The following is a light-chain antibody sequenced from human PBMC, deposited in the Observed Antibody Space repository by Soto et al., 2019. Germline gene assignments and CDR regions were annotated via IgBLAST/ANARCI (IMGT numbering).Light chain of an antibody. CDR2: GAS. CDR1: QSVSTN. CDR3: QQYNNWPPFT. J-gene: IGKJ1*01. V-gene: IGKV3-15*01. Sequence: EIVITQSPSTLSVSPGERVTLSCRASQSVSTNLAWYQQKPGQAPRLLIYGASTRATGIPARFSGSGSGTDFTLTIGRLEPEDFAVYYCQQYNNWPPFTFGQGTKVDIK.